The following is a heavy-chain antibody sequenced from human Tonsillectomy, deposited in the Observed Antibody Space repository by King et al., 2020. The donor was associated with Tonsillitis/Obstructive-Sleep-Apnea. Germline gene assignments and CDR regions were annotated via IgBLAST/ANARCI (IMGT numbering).Heavy chain of an antibody. CDR3: ARRHSVTVVPFDY. D-gene: IGHD1-20*01. J-gene: IGHJ4*02. CDR2: ISHGGST. V-gene: IGHV4-34*01. Sequence: VQLQQWGAGLLKPSETLSLTCAVYGESFRGHYWSWIRQPPGEGLEWIGEISHGGSTKYNPSLKSRVIMSVDTSKNQFSLKLTSVTAADTAVYYCARRHSVTVVPFDYWDQGTLVTVSS. CDR1: GESFRGHY.